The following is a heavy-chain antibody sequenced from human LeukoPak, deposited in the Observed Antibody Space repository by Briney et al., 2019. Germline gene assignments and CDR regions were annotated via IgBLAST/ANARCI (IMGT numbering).Heavy chain of an antibody. CDR2: IYYSGST. V-gene: IGHV4-59*01. Sequence: SEPLSLTCTASGGSISSYYWSWIRQPPGKGLEWIGYIYYSGSTNYNPSLKSRVTISVDTSKKQFSLKLSSVTAADTAVYYCARDKYYYDSSGLDAFDIWGQGTMVTVSS. J-gene: IGHJ3*02. CDR1: GGSISSYY. CDR3: ARDKYYYDSSGLDAFDI. D-gene: IGHD3-22*01.